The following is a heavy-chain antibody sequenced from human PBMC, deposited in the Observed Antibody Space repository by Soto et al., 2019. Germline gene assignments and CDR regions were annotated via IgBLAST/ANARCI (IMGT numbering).Heavy chain of an antibody. V-gene: IGHV4-59*01. CDR3: ARDLSAVPRAFDY. CDR1: GGSISSYF. D-gene: IGHD6-13*01. CDR2: VYYTGTT. J-gene: IGHJ4*02. Sequence: QMQLQESGPGLLKPSETLSLTCTVSGGSISSYFYIWVRQPPGKGLEWIGSVYYTGTTDYNPSLRSRVNKSVDTSKTQFSLNLRSVTAADTAVYYCARDLSAVPRAFDYWGRGTLVTVSS.